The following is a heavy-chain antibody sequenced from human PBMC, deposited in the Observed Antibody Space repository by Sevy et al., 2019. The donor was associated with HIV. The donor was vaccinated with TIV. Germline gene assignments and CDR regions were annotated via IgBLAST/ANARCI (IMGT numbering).Heavy chain of an antibody. CDR2: ISYDGNKK. Sequence: GGSLRLPCAASGFSFSSHGMHWVRQAPGKGLEWQSVISYDGNKKYYADSVKGRFTISRDNSKNTLYLQMNSLRPEDTAVYYCARDGGWYNYAPSDYWGQGTLVTVSS. CDR3: ARDGGWYNYAPSDY. V-gene: IGHV3-30*03. D-gene: IGHD1-1*01. CDR1: GFSFSSHG. J-gene: IGHJ4*02.